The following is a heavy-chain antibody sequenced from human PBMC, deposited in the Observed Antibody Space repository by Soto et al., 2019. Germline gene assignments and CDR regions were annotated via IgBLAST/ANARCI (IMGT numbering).Heavy chain of an antibody. J-gene: IGHJ6*03. CDR1: GGSISSYY. V-gene: IGHV4-59*08. D-gene: IGHD2-2*01. CDR3: ARHVAFYDWSSTPHYMDV. CDR2: IYYSGST. Sequence: SETLSLTCTVSGGSISSYYWSWIRQPPGKGLEWIGYIYYSGSTNYNPSLKSRVTISVDTSKNQFSLKLSSVTAADTAVYYCARHVAFYDWSSTPHYMDVWGKGTTVTVS.